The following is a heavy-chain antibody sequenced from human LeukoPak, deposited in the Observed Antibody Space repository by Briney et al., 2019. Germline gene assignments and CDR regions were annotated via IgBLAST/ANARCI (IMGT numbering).Heavy chain of an antibody. V-gene: IGHV4-34*01. CDR1: GGSFSGYY. CDR3: ASRYNWKTTPIHY. D-gene: IGHD1-20*01. Sequence: SETLSLTCAVYGGSFSGYYWSWIRQPPGKGLEWIGEINHSGSTNYNPSLKSRVTISVDTSKNQFSLKLSSVTAADTAVYYCASRYNWKTTPIHYWGQGTLVTVSS. CDR2: INHSGST. J-gene: IGHJ4*02.